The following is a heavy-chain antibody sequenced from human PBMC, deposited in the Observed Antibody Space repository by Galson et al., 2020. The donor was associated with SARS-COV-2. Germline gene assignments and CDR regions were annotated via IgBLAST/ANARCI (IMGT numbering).Heavy chain of an antibody. J-gene: IGHJ4*02. CDR1: GFTFSTSG. Sequence: GGSLRLSCAASGFTFSTSGMHWVRQAPGKGLAWVAVIWYDGTNNYYADSVKGRFTISRDNSKNTLYLQMNSLRAEDTAVYYCARVVLRSWALDYWGQGTLVTVSS. D-gene: IGHD3-22*01. CDR2: IWYDGTNN. V-gene: IGHV3-33*01. CDR3: ARVVLRSWALDY.